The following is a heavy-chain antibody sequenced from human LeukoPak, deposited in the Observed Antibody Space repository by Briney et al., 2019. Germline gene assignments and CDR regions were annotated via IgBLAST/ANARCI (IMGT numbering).Heavy chain of an antibody. CDR1: GYTFTDYA. V-gene: IGHV7-4-1*02. CDR2: IHPNTGNP. CDR3: ARVRRDIVATIPPYFDY. D-gene: IGHD5-12*01. Sequence: ASVKVSCKASGYTFTDYAMNWVRQAPGQGLEWMGWIHPNTGNPTYAQGFTGRFVFSLDTSVGTTYLQISSLKAEDTAMYYCARVRRDIVATIPPYFDYWGQGTLVTVSS. J-gene: IGHJ4*02.